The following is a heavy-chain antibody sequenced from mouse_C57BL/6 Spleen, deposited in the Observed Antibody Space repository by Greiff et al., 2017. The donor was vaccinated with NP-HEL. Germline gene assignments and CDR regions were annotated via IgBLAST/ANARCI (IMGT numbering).Heavy chain of an antibody. CDR2: IYPGGGYT. J-gene: IGHJ3*01. CDR1: GYTFTNYW. CDR3: ARRGIYYDYDVGGFAY. D-gene: IGHD2-4*01. V-gene: IGHV1-63*01. Sequence: QVQLKQSGAELVRPGTSVKMSCKASGYTFTNYWIGWAKQRPGHGLEWIGDIYPGGGYTNYNEKFKGKATLTADKSSSTAYMQFSSLTSEDSAIYYCARRGIYYDYDVGGFAYWGQGTLVTVSA.